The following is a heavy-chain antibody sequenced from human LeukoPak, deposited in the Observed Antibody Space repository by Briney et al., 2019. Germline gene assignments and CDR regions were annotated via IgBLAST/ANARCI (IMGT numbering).Heavy chain of an antibody. J-gene: IGHJ4*02. Sequence: GGSLRLSCAASGFTFSSYWMHWVRQAPGKGLVWVSRINSDGSSTSYADSVKGRFTISRDNAKNSLYLQMNSLRAEDTAVYYCARDRGDDPVIPRYWGQGTLVTVSS. V-gene: IGHV3-74*01. CDR3: ARDRGDDPVIPRY. CDR2: INSDGSST. D-gene: IGHD2-21*02. CDR1: GFTFSSYW.